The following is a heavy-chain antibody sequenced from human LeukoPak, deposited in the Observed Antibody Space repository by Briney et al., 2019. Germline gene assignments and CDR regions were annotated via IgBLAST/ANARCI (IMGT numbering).Heavy chain of an antibody. CDR1: GFTFSSYA. Sequence: PGRSLRLSCAASGFTFSSYAMHWVRQAPGKGLEWVAVISYDGSNKYYADSVKGRFTISRDNSKNTLYLQMNSLRAEDTAVYYCARDMYSSSWYSGLLDYWGQGTLVTVSS. J-gene: IGHJ4*02. CDR2: ISYDGSNK. V-gene: IGHV3-30*04. CDR3: ARDMYSSSWYSGLLDY. D-gene: IGHD6-13*01.